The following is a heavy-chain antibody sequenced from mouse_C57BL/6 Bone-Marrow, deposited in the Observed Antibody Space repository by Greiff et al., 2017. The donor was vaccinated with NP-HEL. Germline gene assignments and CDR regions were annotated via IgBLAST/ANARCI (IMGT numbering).Heavy chain of an antibody. CDR1: GYSITSGYY. CDR3: ARAVYDYEDYYAMDY. D-gene: IGHD2-4*01. CDR2: ISYDGSN. V-gene: IGHV3-6*01. Sequence: EVKLQESGPGLVKPSQSLSLTCSVTGYSITSGYYWNWIRQFPGNKLEWMGYISYDGSNNYNPSLKNRISITRDTSKNQFFLKLNSVTTEDTATYYCARAVYDYEDYYAMDYWGQGTSVTVSS. J-gene: IGHJ4*01.